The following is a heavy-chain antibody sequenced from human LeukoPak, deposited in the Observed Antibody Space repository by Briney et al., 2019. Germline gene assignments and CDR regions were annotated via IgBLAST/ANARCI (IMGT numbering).Heavy chain of an antibody. V-gene: IGHV3-21*01. J-gene: IGHJ4*02. CDR3: IRDLFDDYSLDY. Sequence: GGSLRLSCAASGFTFSSYSMNWIRQAPGKGLEWVSSINSDSSLMFYAESVKGRFTISRDNARNSLYLQMNSLRAEDTAVYYCIRDLFDDYSLDYWGQGALVTVSS. CDR2: INSDSSLM. CDR1: GFTFSSYS. D-gene: IGHD3-16*01.